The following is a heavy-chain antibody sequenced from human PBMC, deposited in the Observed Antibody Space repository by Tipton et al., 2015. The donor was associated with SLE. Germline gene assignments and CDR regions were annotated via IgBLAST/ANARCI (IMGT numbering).Heavy chain of an antibody. CDR1: GGSISSSSNY. CDR3: ARRVDYFDY. V-gene: IGHV4-39*01. D-gene: IGHD3-3*01. Sequence: TMSLTCTVSGGSISSSSNYWDWNRQPPGRGLEWIGTIYYSGSTYYNPSLKSRVTIYVDTSKNQFSLKLSSVTATDTAVYYCARRVDYFDYWGQGTLVTVSS. J-gene: IGHJ4*02. CDR2: IYYSGST.